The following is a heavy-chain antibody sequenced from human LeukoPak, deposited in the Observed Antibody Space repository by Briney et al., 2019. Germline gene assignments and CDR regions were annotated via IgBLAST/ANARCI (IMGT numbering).Heavy chain of an antibody. CDR1: GFTFSSYG. CDR2: VSYDGSNK. CDR3: AKDLGCSSTSCYTRRSYYYYGMDV. V-gene: IGHV3-30*18. D-gene: IGHD2-2*02. Sequence: PGGSLRLSCAASGFTFSSYGMHWVRQAPGKGLEWVAVVSYDGSNKYYADSVKGRFTISRDNSKNTLYLQMNSLRAEDTAVYYCAKDLGCSSTSCYTRRSYYYYGMDVWGQGTTVTVSS. J-gene: IGHJ6*02.